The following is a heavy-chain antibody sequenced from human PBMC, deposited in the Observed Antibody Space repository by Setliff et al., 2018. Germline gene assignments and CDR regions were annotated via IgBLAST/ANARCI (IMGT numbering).Heavy chain of an antibody. Sequence: SQTLSLTFAISGDSVSSSSAAWNWIRQSPSRGLEWLGRTYYRSKWYNDYAVSVKSRITINPDTSKNQFSLQLNSVTPEDTAVYYCAREVANYYDSSGRFGYWGQGALVTVSS. V-gene: IGHV6-1*01. D-gene: IGHD3-22*01. CDR3: AREVANYYDSSGRFGY. J-gene: IGHJ4*02. CDR2: TYYRSKWYN. CDR1: GDSVSSSSAA.